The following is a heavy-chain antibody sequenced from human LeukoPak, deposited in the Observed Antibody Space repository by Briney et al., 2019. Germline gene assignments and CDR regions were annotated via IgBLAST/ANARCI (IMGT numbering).Heavy chain of an antibody. V-gene: IGHV4-39*07. J-gene: IGHJ4*02. Sequence: PSETLSLTCTVSGGSISSSSYYWGWIRQPPGKGLEWIGSIYYRGSTYHNPSLKSRVTISVDTSKNQFSLKLNSVTAADTAVYYCARRVGSSWYSDYWGQGTLVTVSS. CDR1: GGSISSSSYY. D-gene: IGHD6-13*01. CDR2: IYYRGST. CDR3: ARRVGSSWYSDY.